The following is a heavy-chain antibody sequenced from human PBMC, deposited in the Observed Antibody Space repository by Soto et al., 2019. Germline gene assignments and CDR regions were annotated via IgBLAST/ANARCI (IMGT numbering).Heavy chain of an antibody. Sequence: WASVKVSCKASGYTFTSYYMHWVRQAPGQGLEWMGIINPSGGSTSYAQKFQGRVTMTRDTSTSTVYMELSSLRSEDTAVYYCLRTGYCSGGSCYWIGAFDIWGQGTMVTVSS. CDR1: GYTFTSYY. CDR3: LRTGYCSGGSCYWIGAFDI. J-gene: IGHJ3*02. CDR2: INPSGGST. V-gene: IGHV1-46*01. D-gene: IGHD2-15*01.